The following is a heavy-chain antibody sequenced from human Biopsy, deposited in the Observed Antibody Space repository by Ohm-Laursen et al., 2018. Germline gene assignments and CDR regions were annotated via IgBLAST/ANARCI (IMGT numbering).Heavy chain of an antibody. CDR2: IIPLFGAP. CDR1: GAIFSNYA. Sequence: VSSVKVSCKASGAIFSNYAITWVRQAPGQGLEWMGGIIPLFGAPNYAQKFQGRLTITADESKSTTYMELSSLRSEDTAVYYCARLAQIYGDSPFDPWGQGTLVTVSS. V-gene: IGHV1-69*01. D-gene: IGHD4-17*01. CDR3: ARLAQIYGDSPFDP. J-gene: IGHJ5*02.